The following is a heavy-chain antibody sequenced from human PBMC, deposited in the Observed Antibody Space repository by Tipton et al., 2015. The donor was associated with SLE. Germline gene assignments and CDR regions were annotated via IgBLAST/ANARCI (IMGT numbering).Heavy chain of an antibody. D-gene: IGHD3-22*01. CDR2: IYTSGST. Sequence: TLSLTCTVSGGSISSYYWSWIRQPPGKGLEWIGYIYTSGSTNYNPSLKSRVTISVDTSKNQFSLKLSSVTAADTAVYYCASQIPYYYDSSGYYYGYFDYWGQGTLVTVSS. J-gene: IGHJ4*02. V-gene: IGHV4-4*08. CDR1: GGSISSYY. CDR3: ASQIPYYYDSSGYYYGYFDY.